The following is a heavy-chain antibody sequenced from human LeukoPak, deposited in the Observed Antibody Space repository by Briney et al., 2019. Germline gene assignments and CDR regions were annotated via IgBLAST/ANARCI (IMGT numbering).Heavy chain of an antibody. D-gene: IGHD4-11*01. CDR2: IWSDGTNQ. CDR1: GFTFSHYG. CDR3: AKDAQRGFDYSNSLEY. V-gene: IGHV3-33*06. J-gene: IGHJ4*02. Sequence: GGSLRLSCAAAGFTFSHYGMHCVSQAPGKGLEWVAVIWSDGTNQYYGDSVKGRFTISRDDSGNTVYLQMNSLRPEDTGVYYCAKDAQRGFDYSNSLEYWGQGTPVTVST.